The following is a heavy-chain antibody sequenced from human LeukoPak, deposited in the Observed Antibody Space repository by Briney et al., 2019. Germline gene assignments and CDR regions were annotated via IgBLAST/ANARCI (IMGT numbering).Heavy chain of an antibody. V-gene: IGHV4-34*12. J-gene: IGHJ3*02. CDR1: GGSFSGYY. Sequence: SETLSLTCALYGGSFSGYYWSWIRQPPGKGLEWIGELVHSGNTKYNPSLKSRVTILVDTPKNQFSLNLTSVTAADTAVYYCARFGSSTWYKGAFDIWGQGAMVTVAS. CDR2: LVHSGNT. CDR3: ARFGSSTWYKGAFDI. D-gene: IGHD6-13*01.